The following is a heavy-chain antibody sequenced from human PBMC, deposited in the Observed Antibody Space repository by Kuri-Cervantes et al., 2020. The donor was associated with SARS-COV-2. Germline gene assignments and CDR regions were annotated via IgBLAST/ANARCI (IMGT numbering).Heavy chain of an antibody. CDR1: GGTFSSYA. CDR2: IIPIFGTA. V-gene: IGHV1-69*13. J-gene: IGHJ3*02. Sequence: SVKVSCKASGGTFSSYAISWVRQAPGQGLEWMGGIIPIFGTANYAQKFQGRVTITADESTSTAYMELSSLRSEDTAVYYCARRSVYYDSSGYPERLEDAFDIWGQGTMVTVSS. D-gene: IGHD3-22*01. CDR3: ARRSVYYDSSGYPERLEDAFDI.